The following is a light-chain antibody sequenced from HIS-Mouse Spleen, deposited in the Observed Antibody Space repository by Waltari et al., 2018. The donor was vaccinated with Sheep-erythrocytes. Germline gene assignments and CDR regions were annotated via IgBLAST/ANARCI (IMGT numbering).Light chain of an antibody. CDR3: IQHNSYPWT. J-gene: IGKJ1*01. Sequence: DIQMTQSPSAMSASVGDRVTITCRASQGISNYLAWFQQKPGKGPKRMIYAASSVQSGFPSRFSGSGSGTEFTLTISSLQPEDFATYYCIQHNSYPWTFGQGTNVEIK. CDR1: QGISNY. V-gene: IGKV1-17*03. CDR2: AAS.